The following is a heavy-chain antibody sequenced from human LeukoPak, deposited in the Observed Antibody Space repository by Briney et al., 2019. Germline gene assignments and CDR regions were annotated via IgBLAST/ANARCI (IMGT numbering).Heavy chain of an antibody. CDR1: GASISSTNW. J-gene: IGHJ4*02. CDR3: ARGYSYGYDYFDY. Sequence: NPSGTLSLTCAVSGASISSTNWWSWVRQPPGKGLEWIGEIYHSGTTNYNPSLKSRVTISVDTSKNQFSLKLSSVTAADTAVYYCARGYSYGYDYFDYWGQGTLVTVSS. D-gene: IGHD5-18*01. V-gene: IGHV4-4*02. CDR2: IYHSGTT.